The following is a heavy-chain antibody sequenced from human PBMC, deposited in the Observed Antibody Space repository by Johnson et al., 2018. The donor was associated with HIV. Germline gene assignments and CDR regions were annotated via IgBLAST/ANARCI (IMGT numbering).Heavy chain of an antibody. CDR1: GFTFSSYA. CDR3: AKDRGLERRERAFDI. Sequence: QMQLVESGGGVVQPGRSLRLSCAASGFTFSSYAMHWVRQAPGKGLEWVAVISYDGSEKYFADSVKGRFTISRDSSKNTLYLQMNSLRAEDTAVYYWAKDRGLERRERAFDIWGQGTMVTVSS. J-gene: IGHJ3*02. D-gene: IGHD1-1*01. V-gene: IGHV3-30*04. CDR2: ISYDGSEK.